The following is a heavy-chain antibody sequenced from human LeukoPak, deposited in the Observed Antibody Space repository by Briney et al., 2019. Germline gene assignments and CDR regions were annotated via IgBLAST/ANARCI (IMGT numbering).Heavy chain of an antibody. J-gene: IGHJ4*02. CDR1: GDSISSGDYY. CDR3: ASLIGRGYSYGYQGDY. CDR2: ISSSGST. D-gene: IGHD5-18*01. V-gene: IGHV4-61*02. Sequence: PSETLSLTCTVSGDSISSGDYYWSWIRQPAGKGLEWIGRISSSGSTNYNPSLKSRVTISVDTSKNQFSLKLSSVTAADTAVYYCASLIGRGYSYGYQGDYWGQGTLVTVSS.